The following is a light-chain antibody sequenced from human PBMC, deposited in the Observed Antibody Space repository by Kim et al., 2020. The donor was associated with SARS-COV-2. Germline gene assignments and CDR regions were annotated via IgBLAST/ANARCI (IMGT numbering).Light chain of an antibody. Sequence: SAPVGDRVTITSRASKGISRDLAWYQQKPGNPPKLLIYAASTLQSGVPSRFSGSGSGTDFTLTITSLQPEDFATYSCQQLHTYPHTFGPGTKLEI. V-gene: IGKV1-9*01. CDR1: KGISRD. J-gene: IGKJ2*01. CDR3: QQLHTYPHT. CDR2: AAS.